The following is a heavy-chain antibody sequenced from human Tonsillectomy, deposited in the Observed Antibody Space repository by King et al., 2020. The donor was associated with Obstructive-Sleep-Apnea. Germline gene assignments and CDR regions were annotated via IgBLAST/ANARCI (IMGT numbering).Heavy chain of an antibody. V-gene: IGHV6-1*01. D-gene: IGHD3-10*01. Sequence: VQLQQSGPGLVKPSQTLSLTCAISGDSVSSNSAAWNWIRQSPSRGLEWLGRTYYRSKWYNDYAVSVKSRITINPDTSKNQFSLQLNSVTPEDTAVYYCARTSLNYYGSGSYYLWYFDLWGRGTLVTVSS. CDR3: ARTSLNYYGSGSYYLWYFDL. J-gene: IGHJ2*01. CDR2: TYYRSKWYN. CDR1: GDSVSSNSAA.